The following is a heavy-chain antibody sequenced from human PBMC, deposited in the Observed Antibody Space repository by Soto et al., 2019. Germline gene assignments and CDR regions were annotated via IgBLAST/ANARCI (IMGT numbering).Heavy chain of an antibody. D-gene: IGHD6-19*01. V-gene: IGHV1-46*01. CDR1: GYKFINHY. CDR2: INPNGGGT. Sequence: GASVKVSCKASGYKFINHYMHWVRQVPGVGLEWMGIINPNGGGTDYSQKFQGRVTISRDNAKNSLYLQMNSLRAEDTAVYYCARGRIAVAGPREFDPWGQGTLVTVSS. CDR3: ARGRIAVAGPREFDP. J-gene: IGHJ5*02.